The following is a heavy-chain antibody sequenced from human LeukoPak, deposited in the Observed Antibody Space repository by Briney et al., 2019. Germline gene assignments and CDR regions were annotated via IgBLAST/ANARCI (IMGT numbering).Heavy chain of an antibody. J-gene: IGHJ4*02. V-gene: IGHV1-2*06. CDR2: VNPASGGI. D-gene: IGHD2-2*02. CDR1: GYTFTAYY. CDR3: ARMLGYCSSTSCYKGYFDY. Sequence: ASVKVSCKASGYTFTAYYIHWLRQAPGQGLEWMGRVNPASGGIDFAQKFRGRLTMTRDTSIRTAYMELGRLTSDDAAVYYCARMLGYCSSTSCYKGYFDYWGQGTLVTVSS.